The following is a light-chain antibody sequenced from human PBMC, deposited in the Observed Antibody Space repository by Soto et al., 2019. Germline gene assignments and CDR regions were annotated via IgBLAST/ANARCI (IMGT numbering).Light chain of an antibody. CDR1: QSVRSI. V-gene: IGKV3-15*01. CDR2: DAS. J-gene: IGKJ5*01. Sequence: EIVLTQSPATLSLSPGERATLSCRASQSVRSILAWYQQKPGQAPRLLIYDASTRATGVPARFSGSGSGTDFTLTISSLQSEDFAVYYCQQYNNWPPITFGQGTRLEIK. CDR3: QQYNNWPPIT.